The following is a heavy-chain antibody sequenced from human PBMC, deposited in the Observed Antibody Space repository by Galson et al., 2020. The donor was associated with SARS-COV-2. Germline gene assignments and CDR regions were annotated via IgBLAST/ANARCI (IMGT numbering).Heavy chain of an antibody. Sequence: SCSASGFIFSDYAMHWVRQAPGKGLEYVSAMSPNGGTSFYADSVNGRFTMSRDNSENMFYLQMTALRLEDTALYYCLSYSSTRQNHWGQGTLVTVSS. CDR3: LSYSSTRQNH. V-gene: IGHV3-64D*06. J-gene: IGHJ5*02. CDR1: GFIFSDYA. D-gene: IGHD2-2*01. CDR2: MSPNGGTS.